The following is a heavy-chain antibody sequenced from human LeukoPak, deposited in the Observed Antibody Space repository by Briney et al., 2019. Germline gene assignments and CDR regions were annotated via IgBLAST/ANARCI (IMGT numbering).Heavy chain of an antibody. V-gene: IGHV1-18*01. Sequence: ASVKVSCKAPGYTFTSYGISWVRQAPGQGLEWMGWISAYNGNTNYAQKLQGRVTMTTDTSTSTAYMELRSLRSDDTAVYYCARGLLQWELLRPTPDDAFDIWGQGTMVTVSS. J-gene: IGHJ3*02. D-gene: IGHD1-26*01. CDR2: ISAYNGNT. CDR3: ARGLLQWELLRPTPDDAFDI. CDR1: GYTFTSYG.